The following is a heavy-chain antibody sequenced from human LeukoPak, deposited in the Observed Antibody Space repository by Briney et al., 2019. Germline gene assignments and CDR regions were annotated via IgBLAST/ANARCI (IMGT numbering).Heavy chain of an antibody. V-gene: IGHV4-59*01. CDR1: GGSISSYY. CDR3: ARGILGYYDFWSGSYYFDY. D-gene: IGHD3-3*01. Sequence: SETLSLTCTVSGGSISSYYWSWIRRPPGKGLEWIGYIYYSGSTNYNPSLKSRVTISVDTSKNQFSLKLSSVTAADTAVYYCARGILGYYDFWSGSYYFDYWGQGTLVTVSS. CDR2: IYYSGST. J-gene: IGHJ4*02.